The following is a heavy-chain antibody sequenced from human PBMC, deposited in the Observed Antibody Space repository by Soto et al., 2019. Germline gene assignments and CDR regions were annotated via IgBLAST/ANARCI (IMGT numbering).Heavy chain of an antibody. CDR3: ARGPSGRGWDQFDY. CDR2: IGTAGDT. Sequence: ESGGGLVQPGGSLRLSCAASGFTFSSYDMHWVRQATGKGLEWVSAIGTAGDTYYPGSVKGRFTISRENAKNSLYLQMNSLRAGDTAVYYCARGPSGRGWDQFDYWGQGTLVTVSS. CDR1: GFTFSSYD. V-gene: IGHV3-13*01. D-gene: IGHD6-19*01. J-gene: IGHJ4*02.